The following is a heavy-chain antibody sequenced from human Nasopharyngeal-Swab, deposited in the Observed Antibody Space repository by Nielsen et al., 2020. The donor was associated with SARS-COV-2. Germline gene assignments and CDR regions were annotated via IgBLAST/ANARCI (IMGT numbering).Heavy chain of an antibody. J-gene: IGHJ3*02. D-gene: IGHD5-12*01. CDR3: ARDSDSGYSLDAFDI. V-gene: IGHV3-33*01. Sequence: VRQDPAKGLEWVAVIWYDGSNKYYADSVKGRFTISRDNSKNTLYLQMNSLRAEDTAVYYCARDSDSGYSLDAFDIWGQGTMVTVSS. CDR2: IWYDGSNK.